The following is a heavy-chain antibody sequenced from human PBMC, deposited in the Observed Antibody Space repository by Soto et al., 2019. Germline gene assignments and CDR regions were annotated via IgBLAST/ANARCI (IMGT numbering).Heavy chain of an antibody. V-gene: IGHV1-18*01. Sequence: HAPGQGLEWMGRIIAYNDIASYAQKLQGRVTMTTDTSTSTAYMELRSLRSDDTAVYYCARDRSVAGWYFDLWGRGTLVTVSS. CDR3: ARDRSVAGWYFDL. J-gene: IGHJ2*01. D-gene: IGHD6-19*01. CDR2: IIAYNDIA.